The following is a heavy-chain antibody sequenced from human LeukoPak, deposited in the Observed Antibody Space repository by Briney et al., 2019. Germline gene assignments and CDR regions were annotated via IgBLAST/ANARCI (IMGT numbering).Heavy chain of an antibody. CDR3: ARDQDDYGDYWYFDL. CDR1: GFSFSNYE. CDR2: ISSSGSTI. Sequence: QPGGSLRLSCAASGFSFSNYEMNWVRQAPGKGLEGVSYISSSGSTIYYPDSVKGRFTISRDNAKNSLYLQMNRLRAEDTAVYYCARDQDDYGDYWYFDLWGRGTLVTVSS. J-gene: IGHJ2*01. V-gene: IGHV3-48*03. D-gene: IGHD4-17*01.